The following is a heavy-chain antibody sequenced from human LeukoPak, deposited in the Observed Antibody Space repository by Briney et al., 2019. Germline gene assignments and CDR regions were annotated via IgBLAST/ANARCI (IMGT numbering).Heavy chain of an antibody. CDR2: INPSGGST. J-gene: IGHJ3*02. Sequence: ASVKVSCKASGYTFTSYYMHWVRQAPGQGLEWMGIINPSGGSTSYAQKFQGRVTMTRDTSTSTVYMELSSLRSEDTAVYYCASCYYDSSGYQGAFGIWGQGTMVTVSS. CDR1: GYTFTSYY. D-gene: IGHD3-22*01. V-gene: IGHV1-46*01. CDR3: ASCYYDSSGYQGAFGI.